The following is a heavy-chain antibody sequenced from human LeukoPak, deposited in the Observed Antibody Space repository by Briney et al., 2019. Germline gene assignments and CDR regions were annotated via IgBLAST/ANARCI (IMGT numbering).Heavy chain of an antibody. V-gene: IGHV3-23*01. J-gene: IGHJ4*02. Sequence: GGSLRLSYAASGFTFSSYAMSWARQAPGKGLEWVSAISGRGGNTYYADCVKGRFTISRDNSKNTLYLQMNSLRAEDTAVYYCAKTSPDSSGYYYNGFDYWGQGTLVTVSS. CDR2: ISGRGGNT. CDR3: AKTSPDSSGYYYNGFDY. CDR1: GFTFSSYA. D-gene: IGHD3-22*01.